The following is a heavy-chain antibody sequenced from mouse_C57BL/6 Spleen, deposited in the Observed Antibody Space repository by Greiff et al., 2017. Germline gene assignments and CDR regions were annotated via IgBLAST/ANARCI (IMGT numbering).Heavy chain of an antibody. D-gene: IGHD1-1*01. CDR2: FHPYNDDT. Sequence: QVQLQQSGAELVKPGASVKMSCKASGYTFTTYPLEWMKQNHGKSLEWIGNFHPYNDDTKYNEKFKGKATLTVEKSSSTVYLELSRLTYDDSAVYYCARRIYYGSSYYFDYWGQGTTLTVSS. CDR3: ARRIYYGSSYYFDY. CDR1: GYTFTTYP. J-gene: IGHJ2*01. V-gene: IGHV1-47*01.